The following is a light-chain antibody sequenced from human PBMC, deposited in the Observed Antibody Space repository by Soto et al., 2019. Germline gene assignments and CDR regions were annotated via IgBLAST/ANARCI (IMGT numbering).Light chain of an antibody. CDR1: SSDVGGYNY. CDR2: EVS. Sequence: QSVLTQPRSVSGPPGQSVTISCTGTSSDVGGYNYVSWYQQHPGKAPKLMIYEVSNRPSGVSNRFSGSKSGNTASLTISGLQAEDEADYYCSSYTSSSTVVFGGGTKLTVL. J-gene: IGLJ2*01. CDR3: SSYTSSSTVV. V-gene: IGLV2-14*01.